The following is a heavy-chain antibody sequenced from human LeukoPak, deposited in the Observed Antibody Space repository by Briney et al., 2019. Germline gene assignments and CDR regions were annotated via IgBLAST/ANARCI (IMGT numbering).Heavy chain of an antibody. V-gene: IGHV4-34*01. CDR1: GGSFSGYY. J-gene: IGHJ6*02. D-gene: IGHD3-22*01. Sequence: SETLSLTCAVYGGSFSGYYWSWIRQPPGKGLEWIGEINHSGSTNYNPSLKSRVTISVDTSKNQFSLKLSSVTAADTAVYYCARDGGYYYDSSAYYYYYGMDVWGQGTTVTVSS. CDR2: INHSGST. CDR3: ARDGGYYYDSSAYYYYYGMDV.